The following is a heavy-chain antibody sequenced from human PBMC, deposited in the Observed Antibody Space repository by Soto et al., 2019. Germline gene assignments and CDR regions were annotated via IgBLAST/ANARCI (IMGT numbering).Heavy chain of an antibody. CDR3: ARDEYRGSSWFNYYYYGMDV. CDR1: GGSFSGYY. Sequence: WETLSLTCAVYGGSFSGYYWSWIRQPPGKGLEWIGEINHSGSTNYNPSLKSRVTISVDTSKNQFSLELSSVTAADTAVYYCARDEYRGSSWFNYYYYGMDVWGQGTTVTVSS. CDR2: INHSGST. V-gene: IGHV4-34*01. J-gene: IGHJ6*02. D-gene: IGHD6-13*01.